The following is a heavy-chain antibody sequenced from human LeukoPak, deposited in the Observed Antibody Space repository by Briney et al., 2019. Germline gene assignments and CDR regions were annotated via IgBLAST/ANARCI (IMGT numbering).Heavy chain of an antibody. V-gene: IGHV1-8*01. CDR2: MNPNSGNT. D-gene: IGHD6-6*01. CDR1: GYTFTSYD. J-gene: IGHJ6*02. Sequence: ASVKVSCKASGYTFTSYDINWVRQATGQGLGWMGWMNPNSGNTGYAQKFQGRVTMTRNTSISTAYMELSSLRSEDTAVYYCARVTGYSSSSGLNYYYYYGMDVWGQGTTVTVSS. CDR3: ARVTGYSSSSGLNYYYYYGMDV.